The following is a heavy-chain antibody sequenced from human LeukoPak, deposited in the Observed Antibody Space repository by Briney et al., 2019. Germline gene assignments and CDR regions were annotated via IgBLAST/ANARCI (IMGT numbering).Heavy chain of an antibody. J-gene: IGHJ5*02. CDR3: ARDGSGSYYKWFDP. CDR1: GGSMSSYY. Sequence: KPSETXSLTCTVSGGSMSSYYWSWIRQPPGKGLEWIXYIYYIGSTNYNPSLKSRVTISVDTSKNQFSLKLSSVTAADTAVYYCARDGSGSYYKWFDPWGQGTLVTVSS. V-gene: IGHV4-59*01. CDR2: IYYIGST. D-gene: IGHD3-10*01.